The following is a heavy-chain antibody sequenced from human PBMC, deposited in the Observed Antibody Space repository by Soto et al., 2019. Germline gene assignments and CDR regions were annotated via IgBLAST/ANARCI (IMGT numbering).Heavy chain of an antibody. CDR3: GKDVGDYVPYYYGVDV. CDR2: IAYDGNEK. D-gene: IGHD1-26*01. Sequence: QVQLVESGGGVVQPGTSLRLSCAASGFTFKTHAMHWVRQAPGKGLEWMAVIAYDGNEKFYAESVKGRFTISRDNSKNALYLQINTLRNEYTAVYYCGKDVGDYVPYYYGVDVCGQGTTVTVSS. CDR1: GFTFKTHA. V-gene: IGHV3-30*18. J-gene: IGHJ6*02.